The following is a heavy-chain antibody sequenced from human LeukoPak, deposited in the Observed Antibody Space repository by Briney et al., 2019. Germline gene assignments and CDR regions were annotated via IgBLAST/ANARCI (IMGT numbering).Heavy chain of an antibody. V-gene: IGHV3-21*01. Sequence: GRSLRLSCAASGFTFSSYGMHWVRQAPGKGLEWVSSISSSSSYIYYADSVKGRFTISRDNAKNSLYLQMNSLRAEDTAVYYCARDQGGYYDSSGYFGFDYWGQGTLVTVSS. CDR2: ISSSSSYI. J-gene: IGHJ4*02. D-gene: IGHD3-22*01. CDR3: ARDQGGYYDSSGYFGFDY. CDR1: GFTFSSYG.